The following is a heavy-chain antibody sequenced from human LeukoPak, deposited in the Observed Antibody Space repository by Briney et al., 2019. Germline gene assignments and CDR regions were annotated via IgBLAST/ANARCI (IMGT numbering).Heavy chain of an antibody. Sequence: KPSETLSLTCSVSGASFSTNYWSWIRQPPGRGLEWIGYVFDSGSTNYNPSLKSRVTISVDTSTKQFSLRLSSVTAADTAVYYCARRTYYDSSGYYLDYWGQGTLVTVSS. CDR3: ARRTYYDSSGYYLDY. CDR2: VFDSGST. D-gene: IGHD3-22*01. CDR1: GASFSTNY. V-gene: IGHV4-59*08. J-gene: IGHJ4*02.